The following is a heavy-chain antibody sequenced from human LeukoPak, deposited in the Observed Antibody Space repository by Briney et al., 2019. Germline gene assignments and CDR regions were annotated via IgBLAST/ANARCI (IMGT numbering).Heavy chain of an antibody. CDR1: GFTFSTYG. Sequence: GGSLRLSCAASGFTFSTYGMTWVRQAPGKGLEWVSAIGGSGYSTYYADSVKGRFTISRDNSRNTLYLQMNSLRAEDTAVYYCTTDPMIVVVITSRWGQGTLVTVSS. D-gene: IGHD3-22*01. J-gene: IGHJ4*02. V-gene: IGHV3-23*01. CDR3: TTDPMIVVVITSR. CDR2: IGGSGYST.